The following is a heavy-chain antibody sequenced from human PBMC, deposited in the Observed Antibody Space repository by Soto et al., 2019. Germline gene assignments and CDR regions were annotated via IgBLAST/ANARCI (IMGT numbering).Heavy chain of an antibody. CDR1: GFTFSIYA. D-gene: IGHD3-10*01. Sequence: GGSLRLSCAASGFTFSIYAMSWVRQAPGKGLEWVSAISGSGGSTYHADSVKGRFTISRDNSKNTLYLQMNSLRAEDTAVYYCAKDQLLWFGELVWPTPPYFDYWGQGTLVTVSS. CDR3: AKDQLLWFGELVWPTPPYFDY. V-gene: IGHV3-23*01. CDR2: ISGSGGST. J-gene: IGHJ4*02.